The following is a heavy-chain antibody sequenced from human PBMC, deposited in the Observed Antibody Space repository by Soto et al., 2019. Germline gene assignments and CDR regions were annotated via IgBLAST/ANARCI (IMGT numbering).Heavy chain of an antibody. CDR3: ARAAGPFYGDYYFDFDY. D-gene: IGHD4-17*01. CDR1: GGSISSGGYS. CDR2: IYHSGST. Sequence: PSETLSLTCAVSGGSISSGGYSWSWIRQPPGKGLEWIGYIYHSGSTYYNPSLKSRVTISVDTSKNQFSLKLSSVTAADTAVYYCARAAGPFYGDYYFDFDYWGQGTLVTVSS. V-gene: IGHV4-30-2*01. J-gene: IGHJ4*02.